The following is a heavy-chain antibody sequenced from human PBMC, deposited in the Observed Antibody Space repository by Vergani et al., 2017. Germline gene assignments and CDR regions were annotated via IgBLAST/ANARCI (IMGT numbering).Heavy chain of an antibody. J-gene: IGHJ3*02. Sequence: QVQLQESGPGLVKPSQTLSLTCTVSGGSISSGGYYWSWIRQHPGKGLEWIGYIYYSGSTNYNPSLKSRVTISVDTSKNQFSLKLSSVTAADTAVYYCASGSNSDPDAFDIWGQGTMVTVSS. V-gene: IGHV4-61*08. CDR3: ASGSNSDPDAFDI. D-gene: IGHD4-23*01. CDR2: IYYSGST. CDR1: GGSISSGGYY.